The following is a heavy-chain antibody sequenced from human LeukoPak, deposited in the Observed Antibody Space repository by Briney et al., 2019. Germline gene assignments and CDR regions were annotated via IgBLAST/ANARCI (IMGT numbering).Heavy chain of an antibody. CDR2: IYYSGRT. J-gene: IGHJ4*02. D-gene: IGHD7-27*01. CDR1: GGSISSSSYY. V-gene: IGHV4-39*07. CDR3: ARGSLNWGAAPNLDY. Sequence: SETLSLTCTVSGGSISSSSYYWGWIRQPPGKGLEWIGSIYYSGRTYYNTSLKSRVTISVDTSKNQFSLKLRSVTAADTAVYYCARGSLNWGAAPNLDYWGQGTLVTVSS.